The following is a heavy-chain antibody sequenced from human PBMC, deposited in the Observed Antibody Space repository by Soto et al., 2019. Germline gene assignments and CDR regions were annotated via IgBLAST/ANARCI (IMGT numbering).Heavy chain of an antibody. D-gene: IGHD1-1*01. J-gene: IGHJ3*02. Sequence: EVPLVESGGGLVKPGGALRLSCAASDFSINNAWMNWVRQAPGEGLEWVGRVKSKTAGGTTDYAAPVKGRFTISRDDSKTTVYLQMNSLKTEDTAVYYCATSLERDAFDIWGQGTMVTVSS. CDR3: ATSLERDAFDI. CDR2: VKSKTAGGTT. CDR1: DFSINNAW. V-gene: IGHV3-15*07.